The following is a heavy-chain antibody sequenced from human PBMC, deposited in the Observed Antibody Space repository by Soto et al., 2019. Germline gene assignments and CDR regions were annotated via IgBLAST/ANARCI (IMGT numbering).Heavy chain of an antibody. CDR1: GGSISDYS. V-gene: IGHV4-59*01. D-gene: IGHD2-2*01. CDR3: ARGSNSNFEGPIV. J-gene: IGHJ4*02. Sequence: PSETLSLTCTISGGSISDYSWNWIRQPPGRGLEWIGYIYYRGSTNYNPSLWSRVTISADTSKNQFSLKLSSVTAADTAVYYCARGSNSNFEGPIVWGQGTLVTVSS. CDR2: IYYRGST.